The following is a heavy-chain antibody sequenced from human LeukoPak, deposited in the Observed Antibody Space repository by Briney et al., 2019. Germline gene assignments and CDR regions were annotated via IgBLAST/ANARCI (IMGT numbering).Heavy chain of an antibody. CDR2: ISSSGSTI. V-gene: IGHV3-48*03. Sequence: GGSLSLSCAASGFTFSSYWMSWVRQAPGKGLEWVSYISSSGSTIYYADSVKGRFTISRDNAKNSLYLQMNSLRAEDTAVYYCAELGITMIGGVWGKGTTVTISS. D-gene: IGHD3-10*02. CDR3: AELGITMIGGV. CDR1: GFTFSSYW. J-gene: IGHJ6*04.